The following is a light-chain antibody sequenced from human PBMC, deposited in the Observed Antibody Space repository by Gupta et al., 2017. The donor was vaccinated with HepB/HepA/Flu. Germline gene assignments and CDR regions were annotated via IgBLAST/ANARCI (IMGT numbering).Light chain of an antibody. CDR1: SLRSYY. V-gene: IGLV3-19*01. CDR2: GKN. Sequence: SSELTQDPAVSVASGQTVRITCQGDSLRSYYASWYQQKPGQEPVLVIDGKNNRPSGIPDRGSGSSSGNTASLNITGAQAEDEADEYCNYRDSSGGKVFGTGTKVTVL. J-gene: IGLJ1*01. CDR3: NYRDSSGGKV.